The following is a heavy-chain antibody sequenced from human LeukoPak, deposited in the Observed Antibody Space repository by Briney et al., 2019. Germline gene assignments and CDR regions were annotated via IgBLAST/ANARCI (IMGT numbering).Heavy chain of an antibody. D-gene: IGHD6-13*01. CDR3: ARDLPYSSKNWFDP. CDR2: IYYSGST. Sequence: SETLSLTCTVSGGSISSSSYYWGWIRQPPGKGLEWIGSIYYSGSTYYNPSLKSRVTISVDTSKSQFSLKLSSVTAADTAVYYCARDLPYSSKNWFDPWGQGTLVTVSS. V-gene: IGHV4-39*07. J-gene: IGHJ5*02. CDR1: GGSISSSSYY.